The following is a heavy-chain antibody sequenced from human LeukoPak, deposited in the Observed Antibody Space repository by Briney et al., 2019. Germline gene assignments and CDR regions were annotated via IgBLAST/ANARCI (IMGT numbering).Heavy chain of an antibody. CDR2: IFYAGST. Sequence: SETLSLTCTVSGGSISSSSYYWGWSRQPPGKGLEWIGYIFYAGSTYSNPSLKSRVTISVDTSKTQFSLKLSSVTAADTAVYYCARRAFSSGYYYFDYWGQGTLVTVSS. J-gene: IGHJ4*02. V-gene: IGHV4-61*05. D-gene: IGHD3-22*01. CDR3: ARRAFSSGYYYFDY. CDR1: GGSISSSSYY.